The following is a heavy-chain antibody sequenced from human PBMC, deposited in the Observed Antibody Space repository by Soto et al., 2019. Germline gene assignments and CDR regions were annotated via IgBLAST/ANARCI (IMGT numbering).Heavy chain of an antibody. CDR2: IYHSGST. D-gene: IGHD5-12*01. CDR3: AAGGGLPRYY. CDR1: GGSISSGGYS. J-gene: IGHJ4*02. Sequence: QLQLQESGSGLVKPTQTLSLTCAVSGGSISSGGYSWSWIRQPPGKGLEWIGYIYHSGSTYYNPSLKRRVTTPVARSNNQSSPKLRSVTAADTAAYYCAAGGGLPRYYWGQGTLVTVSS. V-gene: IGHV4-30-2*01.